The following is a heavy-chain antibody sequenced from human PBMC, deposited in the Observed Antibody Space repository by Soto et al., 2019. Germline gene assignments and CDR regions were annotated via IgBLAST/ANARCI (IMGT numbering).Heavy chain of an antibody. CDR1: GFTFSSYA. J-gene: IGHJ4*02. CDR3: ARDMASSSWPLGFDY. Sequence: QVQLVESGGGMVQPGRSLRLSCAASGFTFSSYAMHWVRQAPGKGLEWVAVISYDGSNKYYADSVKGRFTISRDNSKNTLYLQMNSLRAEDTAVYYCARDMASSSWPLGFDYWGQGTLVTVSS. V-gene: IGHV3-30-3*01. D-gene: IGHD6-13*01. CDR2: ISYDGSNK.